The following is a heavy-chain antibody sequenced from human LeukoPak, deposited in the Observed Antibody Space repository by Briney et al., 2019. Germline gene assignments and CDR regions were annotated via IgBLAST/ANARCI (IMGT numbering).Heavy chain of an antibody. CDR3: ARRTSYSSSWYGGNNWFDP. J-gene: IGHJ5*02. D-gene: IGHD6-13*01. CDR1: GYTFTSYD. Sequence: ASVKVSCKASGYTFTSYDINWVRQATGQGLEWMGWINPNSGGTNYAQKFQGRVTMTRDTSISTAYMELSRLRSDDTAVYYCARRTSYSSSWYGGNNWFDPWGQGTLVTVSS. V-gene: IGHV1-2*02. CDR2: INPNSGGT.